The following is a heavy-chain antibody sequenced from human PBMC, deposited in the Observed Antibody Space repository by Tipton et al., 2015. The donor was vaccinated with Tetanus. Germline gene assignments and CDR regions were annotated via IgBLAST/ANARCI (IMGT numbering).Heavy chain of an antibody. J-gene: IGHJ4*02. CDR2: INYSGST. D-gene: IGHD1-26*01. V-gene: IGHV4-31*03. CDR3: ARDVGGHYYFDF. Sequence: TLSLTCTIYGGSLSGYYWSWIRQHPGKALEWIGYINYSGSTYFNPSLKSRVTISADMSENQFSLRLTSVTAADTAVYYCARDVGGHYYFDFWGRGSLVTVSS. CDR1: GGSLSGYY.